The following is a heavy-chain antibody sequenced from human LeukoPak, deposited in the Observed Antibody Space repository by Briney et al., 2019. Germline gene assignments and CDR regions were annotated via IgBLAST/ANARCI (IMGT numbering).Heavy chain of an antibody. Sequence: GGSLRLSCAASGLTFSSYSMNWVRQAPGKGLEWVSSISSSSSYIYYADSVKGRFTISRNNAKNSLYLQMNSLRAEDTAVYYCARGRSYYDFWSGYYYYYYYYMDVWGKGTTVTVSS. CDR1: GLTFSSYS. V-gene: IGHV3-21*01. J-gene: IGHJ6*03. CDR3: ARGRSYYDFWSGYYYYYYYYMDV. D-gene: IGHD3-3*01. CDR2: ISSSSSYI.